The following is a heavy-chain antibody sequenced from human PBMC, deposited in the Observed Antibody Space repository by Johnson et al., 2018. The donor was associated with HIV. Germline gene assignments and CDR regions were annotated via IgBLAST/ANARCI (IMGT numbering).Heavy chain of an antibody. V-gene: IGHV3-30*10. J-gene: IGHJ3*02. CDR1: GFTFRSYA. CDR2: ISYDGSNK. Sequence: VQLVESGGGVVQPGRSLRISCAASGFTFRSYAMHWVRQAPGKGLEWVAFISYDGSNKYYRDSVKGRLTISRDNSENTLYLQMNSLRAEDTAVFDCASARNIWHDFYAFDIWGQGTMVTVSS. CDR3: ASARNIWHDFYAFDI. D-gene: IGHD3/OR15-3a*01.